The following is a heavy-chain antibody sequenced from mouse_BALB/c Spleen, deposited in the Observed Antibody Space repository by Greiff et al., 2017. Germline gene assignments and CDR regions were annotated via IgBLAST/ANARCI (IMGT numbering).Heavy chain of an antibody. CDR3: ARDRGGYDGAMDY. D-gene: IGHD2-2*01. V-gene: IGHV2-6-7*01. CDR1: GFSFTGYG. CDR2: IWGDGST. J-gene: IGHJ4*01. Sequence: VKLVESGPGLVQPSQSLSITCTVSGFSFTGYGVNWVRQPPGKGLEWLGMIWGDGSTDYNSALKSRLSISKDNSKSQVFLKMNSLQTDDTARYYCARDRGGYDGAMDYWGQGTSVTVSS.